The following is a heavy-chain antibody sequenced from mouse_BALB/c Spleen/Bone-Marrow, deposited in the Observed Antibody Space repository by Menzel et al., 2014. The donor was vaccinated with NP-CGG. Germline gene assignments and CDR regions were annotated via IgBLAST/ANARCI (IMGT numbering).Heavy chain of an antibody. V-gene: IGHV5-12*02. D-gene: IGHD4-1*01. CDR3: ARQLAYAMDY. CDR2: ITKGGGST. J-gene: IGHJ4*01. Sequence: EVKLMESGGGLVQPGGSLKLSCATSGFTFSDYYMYWVRQTPEKRLEWVAYITKGGGSTYYPDIVKGRFTISRDNDKNTLYLQMSRLKSEDTAMYYCARQLAYAMDYWGQGTSVTVSS. CDR1: GFTFSDYY.